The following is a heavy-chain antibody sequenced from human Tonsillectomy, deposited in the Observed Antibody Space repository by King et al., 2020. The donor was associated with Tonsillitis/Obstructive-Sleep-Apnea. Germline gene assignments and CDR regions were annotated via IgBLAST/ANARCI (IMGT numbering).Heavy chain of an antibody. Sequence: VQLVESGAEVKKPGASVKVSCKASGYTFTDYYIQWVRQAPGQGLEWMGIINPSGGSTSYARKFQGRVTITRDTSTSTVYMDLSSLRSEDTAVYYCARLRCTGGACYVSFDYWGQGTLVTVSS. J-gene: IGHJ4*02. CDR2: INPSGGST. V-gene: IGHV1-46*01. D-gene: IGHD2-8*02. CDR1: GYTFTDYY. CDR3: ARLRCTGGACYVSFDY.